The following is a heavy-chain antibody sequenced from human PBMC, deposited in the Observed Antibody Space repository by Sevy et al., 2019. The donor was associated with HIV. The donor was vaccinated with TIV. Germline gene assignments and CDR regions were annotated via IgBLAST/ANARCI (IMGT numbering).Heavy chain of an antibody. J-gene: IGHJ4*02. CDR3: ARHTAPHCISTSCYRPSDRFFDY. CDR2: IYPGDSDT. V-gene: IGHV5-51*01. D-gene: IGHD2-2*01. CDR1: GYSFTSYW. Sequence: GESLKISCKGSGYSFTSYWIGWVRQMPGKGLEWMGIIYPGDSDTRYNPSFQGQVTISADKSISTAYLQWSSLKASDTAMYYCARHTAPHCISTSCYRPSDRFFDYWGQGTLVTVSS.